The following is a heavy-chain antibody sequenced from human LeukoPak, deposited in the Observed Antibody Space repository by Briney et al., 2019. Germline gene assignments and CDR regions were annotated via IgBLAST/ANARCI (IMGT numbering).Heavy chain of an antibody. V-gene: IGHV3-23*01. CDR2: FSGSGGST. J-gene: IGHJ4*02. D-gene: IGHD3-16*01. CDR3: SKDLFGGPARAYFHY. Sequence: GGSLRLSCSVSGFTFSSYGMSWVRQAPGKGLEWVSTFSGSGGSTSYAHSGKDRFTITRDNSKNTVYLQMNSLRAEDTAVYYCSKDLFGGPARAYFHYWGQGTLVTVSS. CDR1: GFTFSSYG.